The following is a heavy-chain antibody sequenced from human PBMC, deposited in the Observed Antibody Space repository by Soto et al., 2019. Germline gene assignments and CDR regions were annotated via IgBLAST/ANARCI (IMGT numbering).Heavy chain of an antibody. CDR3: ARHKSGSDWLDP. CDR1: GGSIIDISYC. CDR2: MFYSGAT. V-gene: IGHV4-39*01. Sequence: SETLSLTCTFSGGSIIDISYCWGWIRQPPGKGLQWIGCMFYSGATYYNPSLKNRVTLSVDTSNNEFSLKLVSVTAPDTAVYYCARHKSGSDWLDPWGQGTLVTVSS. D-gene: IGHD2-15*01. J-gene: IGHJ5*02.